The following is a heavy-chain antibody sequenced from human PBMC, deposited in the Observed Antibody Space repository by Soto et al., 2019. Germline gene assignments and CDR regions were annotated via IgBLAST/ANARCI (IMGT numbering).Heavy chain of an antibody. CDR1: GFSFNYYA. D-gene: IGHD6-19*01. CDR2: ISGSGVTT. Sequence: GGSLRLSCAASGFSFNYYAMSWVRQAPGKGLEWVSGISGSGVTTYYADSVKGRFTISRDNSRNTVYLVMNSLRAEDTAVYRCAKERSRAVDGTVGIFHYWGQGIPVTVSS. CDR3: AKERSRAVDGTVGIFHY. J-gene: IGHJ4*02. V-gene: IGHV3-23*01.